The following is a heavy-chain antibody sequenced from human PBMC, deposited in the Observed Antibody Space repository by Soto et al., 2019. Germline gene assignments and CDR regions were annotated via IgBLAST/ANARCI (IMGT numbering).Heavy chain of an antibody. D-gene: IGHD3-3*01. Sequence: EVQLVESGGGLVKPGGSLRLSCAASGFTFSSYSMNWVRQAPGKGLEWVSSISSSSSYIYYADSVKGRFTISRDNAKNSLYLQMNSLRAEDTAVYYCARGGSRRFLDWLFNYWGQGTLVTVSS. CDR2: ISSSSSYI. J-gene: IGHJ4*02. CDR3: ARGGSRRFLDWLFNY. V-gene: IGHV3-21*01. CDR1: GFTFSSYS.